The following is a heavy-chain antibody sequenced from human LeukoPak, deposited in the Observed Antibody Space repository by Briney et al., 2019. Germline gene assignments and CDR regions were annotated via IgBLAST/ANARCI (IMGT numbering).Heavy chain of an antibody. CDR3: ARPLVYSSGWYGGFDAFDI. J-gene: IGHJ3*02. D-gene: IGHD6-19*01. Sequence: GGSLRLSCAASGFTFSSYAMSWVRQAPGKGLEWVSSISSSSSYIYYADSVKGRFTISRDNAKNSLYLQMNSLRAEDTAVYYCARPLVYSSGWYGGFDAFDIWGQGTMVTVSS. CDR1: GFTFSSYA. V-gene: IGHV3-21*01. CDR2: ISSSSSYI.